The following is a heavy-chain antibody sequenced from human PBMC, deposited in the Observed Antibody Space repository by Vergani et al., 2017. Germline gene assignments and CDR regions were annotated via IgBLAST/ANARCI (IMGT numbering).Heavy chain of an antibody. CDR1: GYTFNGYY. J-gene: IGHJ5*02. D-gene: IGHD2-2*01. CDR3: AREQLNVFCSSTSSVEGWFDP. Sequence: QVQLVQSGAEVKKPGASVKVPCKASGYTFNGYYMQWVRQAPGQGLGWVGWINTHSGGTKYAQQFLGRVTMTRDTSISKAYMELSRLGSDDAAVYYCAREQLNVFCSSTSSVEGWFDPWGQGTLVTVSS. V-gene: IGHV1-2*02. CDR2: INTHSGGT.